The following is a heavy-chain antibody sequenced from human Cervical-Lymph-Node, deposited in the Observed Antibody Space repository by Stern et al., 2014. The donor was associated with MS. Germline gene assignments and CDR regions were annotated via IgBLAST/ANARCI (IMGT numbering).Heavy chain of an antibody. J-gene: IGHJ4*02. Sequence: VQLVESGSELKKPGASVKVSCKASGYTFTTYAMNWGRQAPGQGLEWMGWINTNTGNPTYAQGFTGRFVFSLDTSVTTAYLQISSLKADDTAVYYCVRHHGVDSSGWYGFDYWGQGTLVTVSS. CDR2: INTNTGNP. CDR1: GYTFTTYA. CDR3: VRHHGVDSSGWYGFDY. V-gene: IGHV7-4-1*02. D-gene: IGHD6-19*01.